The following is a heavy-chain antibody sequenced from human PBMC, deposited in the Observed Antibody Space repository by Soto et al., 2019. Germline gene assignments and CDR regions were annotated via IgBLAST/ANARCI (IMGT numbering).Heavy chain of an antibody. CDR3: AECSTSCSKGRTARPVYYGMDV. V-gene: IGHV1-69*06. D-gene: IGHD2-2*01. CDR2: IIPIFGTA. Sequence: GASVKVSCKASGGTFSSYAISWVRQAPGQGLEWMGGIIPIFGTANYAQKFQGRVTITADKSTSTAYMELSSLRSEDTAVYYCAECSTSCSKGRTARPVYYGMDVWGQGTTVTVSS. J-gene: IGHJ6*02. CDR1: GGTFSSYA.